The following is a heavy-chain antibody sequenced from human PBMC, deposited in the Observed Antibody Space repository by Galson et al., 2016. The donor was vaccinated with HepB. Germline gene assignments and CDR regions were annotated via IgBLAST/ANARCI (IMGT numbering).Heavy chain of an antibody. CDR2: TYYRSKWYN. CDR1: GDSVSSNSAA. V-gene: IGHV6-1*01. Sequence: CAISGDSVSSNSAAWNWIRQSPSRGLEWLGRTYYRSKWYNEYAVSAKSRITINPDTSKNQFSLQLNSVTPEDTAVYYCARDLREALAGTGYYYYGLDVWGQGTTVTVPS. J-gene: IGHJ6*02. CDR3: ARDLREALAGTGYYYYGLDV. D-gene: IGHD6-19*01.